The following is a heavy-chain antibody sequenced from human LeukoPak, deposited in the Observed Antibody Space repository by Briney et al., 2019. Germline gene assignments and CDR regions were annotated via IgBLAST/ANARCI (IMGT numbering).Heavy chain of an antibody. CDR2: INHSGST. V-gene: IGHV4-34*01. J-gene: IGHJ4*02. Sequence: SETLSLTCAVYGGSFSGYYWSWTRQPPGKGLEWIGEINHSGSTNYNPSLKSRVTISVDTSKNQFSLKLSSVTAADTAVYYCAGNHYDFWSGYYIALDYWGQGTLVTVSS. D-gene: IGHD3-3*01. CDR3: AGNHYDFWSGYYIALDY. CDR1: GGSFSGYY.